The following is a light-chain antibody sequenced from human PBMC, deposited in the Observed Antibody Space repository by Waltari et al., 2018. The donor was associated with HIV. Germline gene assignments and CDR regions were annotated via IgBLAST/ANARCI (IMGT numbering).Light chain of an antibody. CDR3: QQYHSLPIT. Sequence: DIVLTQSQASLAVSLGERATIKCTYSRSISYSCKNKNYLVWYQQKPGQPPRVLIYWASTRESGVPDRFSGSGSGTDFTRTISSLQTEDVAVYFCQQYHSLPITFGQGTRLEIK. CDR2: WAS. V-gene: IGKV4-1*01. CDR1: RSISYSCKNKNY. J-gene: IGKJ5*01.